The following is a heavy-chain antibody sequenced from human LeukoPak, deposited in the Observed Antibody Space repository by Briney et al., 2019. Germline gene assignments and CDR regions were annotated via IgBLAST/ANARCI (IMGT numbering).Heavy chain of an antibody. CDR3: ARDYTDYVGYFFFDY. V-gene: IGHV3-23*01. CDR2: ISGGGETT. CDR1: GFTFNNYA. D-gene: IGHD4-11*01. J-gene: IGHJ4*02. Sequence: GGSLRLSCAASGFTFNNYAMNWVRQAPGKGLEWVSSISGGGETTYYADSAKGRFTISRDNSQNTLYLQMNSLRAEDTAVYYCARDYTDYVGYFFFDYWGQGTLVTVSS.